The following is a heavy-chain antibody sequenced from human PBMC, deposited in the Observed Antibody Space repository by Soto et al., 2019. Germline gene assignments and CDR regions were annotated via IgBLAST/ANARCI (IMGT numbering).Heavy chain of an antibody. CDR2: IGPYNGKT. CDR3: VRDLDGSGSYYTDY. Sequence: ASVKVSCKASGYAFSHYGITWVRQAPGQGLEWMGWIGPYNGKTNYAQKLQGRVTMTTDTSTGTAYMELRGLRSDDTAVYFCVRDLDGSGSYYTDYWGQGTLVTVSS. J-gene: IGHJ4*02. D-gene: IGHD3-10*01. V-gene: IGHV1-18*01. CDR1: GYAFSHYG.